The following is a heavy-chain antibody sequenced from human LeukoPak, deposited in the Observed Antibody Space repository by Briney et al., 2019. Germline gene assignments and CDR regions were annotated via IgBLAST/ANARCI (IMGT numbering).Heavy chain of an antibody. CDR2: IYHSGST. J-gene: IGHJ3*02. V-gene: IGHV4-59*08. CDR1: GGSISTYY. Sequence: SETLSLTCTLSGGSISTYYWSWIRQPPGKGLEWIGYIYHSGSTNYNPSLKSRVTISVDTSKNQFSLKLSSVTAADTAVYYCARLLAPLDAFDIWGQGTMVTVSS. CDR3: ARLLAPLDAFDI.